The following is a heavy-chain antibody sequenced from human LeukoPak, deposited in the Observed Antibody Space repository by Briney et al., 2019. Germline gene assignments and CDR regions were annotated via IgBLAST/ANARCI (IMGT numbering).Heavy chain of an antibody. Sequence: GGSLRLSCAAAGFTFSSYAMSWVRQAPGKELVWVSAISGSASSTYYADSVKGRFTISRDNSKNTLYLQMNSLRADDTAVYYCAKEAVRDMAYDYWGQGTLVIVSS. CDR3: AKEAVRDMAYDY. D-gene: IGHD2-15*01. CDR1: GFTFSSYA. CDR2: ISGSASST. J-gene: IGHJ4*02. V-gene: IGHV3-23*01.